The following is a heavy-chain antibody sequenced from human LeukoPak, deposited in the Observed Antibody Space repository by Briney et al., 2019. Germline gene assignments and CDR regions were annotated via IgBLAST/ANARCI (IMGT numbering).Heavy chain of an antibody. Sequence: SETLSLTCTVSGGSISSYYWSWIRRPPGKGLEWIGYIYYSGSTNYNPSLKSRVTISVDTSKNQFSLKLSSVTAADTAVYYCARHSFDWYYFDYWGQGTLVTVSS. CDR3: ARHSFDWYYFDY. CDR1: GGSISSYY. D-gene: IGHD3-9*01. V-gene: IGHV4-59*08. CDR2: IYYSGST. J-gene: IGHJ4*02.